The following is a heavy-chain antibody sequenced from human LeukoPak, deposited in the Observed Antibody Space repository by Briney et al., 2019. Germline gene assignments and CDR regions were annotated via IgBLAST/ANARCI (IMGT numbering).Heavy chain of an antibody. D-gene: IGHD3-10*01. Sequence: ASVKVSCKASGYTFTSYAMNWVRQAPGRGLEWMGWINTNTGNPTYAQGFTGRFVFSLDTSVSTAYLQISSLKAEDTAVYYCARVADSTVGDWFDPWGQGTLVTVSS. V-gene: IGHV7-4-1*02. CDR2: INTNTGNP. CDR1: GYTFTSYA. CDR3: ARVADSTVGDWFDP. J-gene: IGHJ5*02.